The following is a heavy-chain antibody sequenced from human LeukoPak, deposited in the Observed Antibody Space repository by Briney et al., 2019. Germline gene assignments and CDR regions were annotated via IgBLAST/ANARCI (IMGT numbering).Heavy chain of an antibody. V-gene: IGHV4-34*01. CDR1: GGSFSGYY. D-gene: IGHD5-24*01. CDR3: AREEPMAIDY. CDR2: INHSGST. Sequence: SETLSLNCAVYGGSFSGYYWSWIRQPPGKGLEWIGEINHSGSTNYNPSLKSRVTISVDTSKNQFSLKLSSVTAADTAVYYCAREEPMAIDYWGQGTLVTVSS. J-gene: IGHJ4*02.